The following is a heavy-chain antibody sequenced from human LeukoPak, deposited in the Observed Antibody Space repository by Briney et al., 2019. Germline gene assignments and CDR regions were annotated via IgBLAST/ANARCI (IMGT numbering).Heavy chain of an antibody. D-gene: IGHD3-9*01. CDR3: ASKGSEIRYFDWLPPQFDY. CDR2: INPNSGGT. CDR1: EYAFTGYY. J-gene: IGHJ4*02. Sequence: ASVKVSCKGSEYAFTGYYMHWVRQAPGQGLEWMGWINPNSGGTNYAQKFQGRVTMTRDTSISTAYMEVSRLRSDDTAVYYCASKGSEIRYFDWLPPQFDYWGQGTLVTVSS. V-gene: IGHV1-2*02.